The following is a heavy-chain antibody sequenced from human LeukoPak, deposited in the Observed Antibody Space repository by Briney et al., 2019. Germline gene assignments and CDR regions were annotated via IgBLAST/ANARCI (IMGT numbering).Heavy chain of an antibody. CDR1: GGSFSGYY. V-gene: IGHV4-34*01. D-gene: IGHD6-13*01. CDR2: INHSGST. Sequence: SETLSLTCAVYGGSFSGYYWSWIRQPPGKGLEWIGEINHSGSTNYNPSLKSRVTMSVDTSKNQLSLRLSSVTAADTAVYYCARDNRNIAAAGTDYWGQGILVTVSS. J-gene: IGHJ4*02. CDR3: ARDNRNIAAAGTDY.